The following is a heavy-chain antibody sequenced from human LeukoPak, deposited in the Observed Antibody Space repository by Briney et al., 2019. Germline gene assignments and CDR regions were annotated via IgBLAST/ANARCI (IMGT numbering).Heavy chain of an antibody. V-gene: IGHV3-23*01. Sequence: PGGSLRLSCAASGFIFGNYAMSWVRQAPGKGLEWVSGSGSGGGTYYANSVKGRFTISRDNSKNTLYLQMNSLRAEDTAIYYCATAHSVSAPGCFDPWGQGTLVTVSS. CDR3: ATAHSVSAPGCFDP. J-gene: IGHJ5*02. CDR2: SGSGGGT. CDR1: GFIFGNYA. D-gene: IGHD5-18*01.